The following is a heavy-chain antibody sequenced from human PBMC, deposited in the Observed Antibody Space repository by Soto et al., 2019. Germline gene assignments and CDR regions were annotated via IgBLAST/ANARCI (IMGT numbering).Heavy chain of an antibody. CDR1: GITFDRFG. J-gene: IGHJ5*02. V-gene: IGHV3-30*18. CDR2: ISHNGRNK. D-gene: IGHD2-21*01. Sequence: QVHLVESGGGVVQPGRSLRLSCAAAGITFDRFGMHWVRQAPGKGLEWVAGISHNGRNKYYGDSVKGRFTISRDNSKNTLYLQMDSLRGDDTAVYYCAKDFVTAPLPWGQGTPVTVSS. CDR3: AKDFVTAPLP.